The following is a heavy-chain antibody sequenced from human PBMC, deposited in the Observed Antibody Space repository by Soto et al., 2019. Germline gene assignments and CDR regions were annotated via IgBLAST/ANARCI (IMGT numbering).Heavy chain of an antibody. CDR3: ARDTYGENGQVLDY. D-gene: IGHD4-17*01. J-gene: IGHJ4*02. CDR2: IKKDGSEI. Sequence: EVQVVESGGGLVQPGGSLRLSCAGSGFTFGRHWMTWVRQPPGKGLGWVATIKKDGSEIYYVDSMKARFTITRDKGKNSVYRQMNSLRAEDTALDYWARDTYGENGQVLDYWGQGSLDTVSS. V-gene: IGHV3-7*01. CDR1: GFTFGRHW.